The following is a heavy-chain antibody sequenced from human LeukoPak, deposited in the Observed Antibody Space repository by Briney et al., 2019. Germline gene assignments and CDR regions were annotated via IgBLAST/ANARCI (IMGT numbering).Heavy chain of an antibody. CDR1: GFTVSSNY. CDR2: IYSGGST. Sequence: GGSLRLSWAASGFTVSSNYMSWVRQAPEKGLEWVSVIYSGGSTYYADSVKGRFTISRDNSKNTLYLQMNSLRAEDTAVYYCARDHEGGVPGDCSTCPPDYGMDVWGQGTTVTVSS. V-gene: IGHV3-53*01. D-gene: IGHD2-21*02. J-gene: IGHJ6*02. CDR3: ARDHEGGVPGDCSTCPPDYGMDV.